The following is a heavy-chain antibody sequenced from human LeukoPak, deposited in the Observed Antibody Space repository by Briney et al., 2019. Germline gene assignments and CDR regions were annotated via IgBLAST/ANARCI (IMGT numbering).Heavy chain of an antibody. Sequence: GGSLRLSCAASGFTFSDYYMSWIRQAPGKGLEWVSFISTGGTTIYYADSVKGRFTISRDNAKNSLCLQMSSQRVEDTAMYYCARVGQQLVRRAFDIWGRGTMVTVSS. CDR1: GFTFSDYY. V-gene: IGHV3-11*04. D-gene: IGHD6-13*01. CDR3: ARVGQQLVRRAFDI. CDR2: ISTGGTTI. J-gene: IGHJ3*02.